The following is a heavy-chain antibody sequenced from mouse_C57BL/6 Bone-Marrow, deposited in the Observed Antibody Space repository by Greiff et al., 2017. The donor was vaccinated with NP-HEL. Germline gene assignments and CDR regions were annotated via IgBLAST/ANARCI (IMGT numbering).Heavy chain of an antibody. V-gene: IGHV1-69*01. J-gene: IGHJ2*01. D-gene: IGHD2-12*01. Sequence: QVQLQQSGAELVMPGASVKLSCKASGYTFTSYWMHWVKQRPGQGLEWIGEIDPSDSYTNYNQKFKGKSTLTVDKSSSTAYMQLSSLTSEDSAVYYCAREESIVQYYFDYWGHGTTLTVSS. CDR2: IDPSDSYT. CDR1: GYTFTSYW. CDR3: AREESIVQYYFDY.